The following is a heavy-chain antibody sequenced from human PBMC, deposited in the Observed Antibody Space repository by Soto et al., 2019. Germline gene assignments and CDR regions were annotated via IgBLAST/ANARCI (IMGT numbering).Heavy chain of an antibody. CDR2: ISSSSSYI. Sequence: GGSLTLLCAASGFIFRSYSMNWVRQAPGKGLEWVSSISSSSSYIYYADSVKGRFTISRDNAKNSLYLQMNSLRAEDTAVYYCARDFIAVAGLFDYWGQGTLVTVSS. CDR1: GFIFRSYS. D-gene: IGHD6-19*01. J-gene: IGHJ4*02. CDR3: ARDFIAVAGLFDY. V-gene: IGHV3-21*01.